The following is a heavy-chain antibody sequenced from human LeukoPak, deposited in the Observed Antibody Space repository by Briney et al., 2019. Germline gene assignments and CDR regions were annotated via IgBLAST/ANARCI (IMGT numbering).Heavy chain of an antibody. CDR2: ISAYNGNT. Sequence: ASVKVSCKASGYTFTSYYMHWVRQAPGQRLEWMGWISAYNGNTNYAQKLQGRVTMTTDTSTSTAYMELRSLRSDDTAVYYCARANYDLNEGLDYWGQGTLVTVSS. V-gene: IGHV1-18*04. D-gene: IGHD3-3*01. CDR3: ARANYDLNEGLDY. J-gene: IGHJ4*02. CDR1: GYTFTSYY.